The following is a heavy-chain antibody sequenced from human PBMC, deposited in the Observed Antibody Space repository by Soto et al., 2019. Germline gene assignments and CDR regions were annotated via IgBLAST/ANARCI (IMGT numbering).Heavy chain of an antibody. CDR3: ARSSGGNFGRILEGDNWFAP. CDR1: RYTFTSYY. CDR2: INPHGGST. D-gene: IGHD1-26*01. J-gene: IGHJ5*02. Sequence: ASVRVPCKARRYTFTSYYINWVGKAPGQGREWMGVINPHGGSTAYAQKFKGRVTLTRDTSASTVYMEVSSLTSEDTAMYYFARSSGGNFGRILEGDNWFAPLGAETLDNVSS. V-gene: IGHV1-46*01.